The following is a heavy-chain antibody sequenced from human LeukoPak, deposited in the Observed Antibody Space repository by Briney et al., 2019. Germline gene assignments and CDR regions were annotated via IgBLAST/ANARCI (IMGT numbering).Heavy chain of an antibody. Sequence: PGGSLRLSCAASGFTFNVYSMNWVRQAPGKGSEWISFISSSSVNIYYADSVKGRFTISRDNAKNSLYLQMNSLRDEDTAVYYCARDAEVLGLGWFDPWGQGTLVTVSS. CDR2: ISSSSVNI. V-gene: IGHV3-48*02. CDR1: GFTFNVYS. J-gene: IGHJ5*02. CDR3: ARDAEVLGLGWFDP. D-gene: IGHD2-8*02.